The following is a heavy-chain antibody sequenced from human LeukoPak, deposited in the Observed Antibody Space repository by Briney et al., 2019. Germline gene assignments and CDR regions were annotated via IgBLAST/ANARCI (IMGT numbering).Heavy chain of an antibody. CDR2: IKQDGSEK. V-gene: IGHV3-7*01. D-gene: IGHD2-15*01. CDR3: ARGGEGICSGGSCSLYYYYYYYMDV. CDR1: GFSFSRYW. Sequence: GGSLRLSCAASGFSFSRYWMSWVRQAPGKGLEWVANIKQDGSEKYYVDSVKGRFTISRDNAKNSLYLQMNSLRVEDTAVYYCARGGEGICSGGSCSLYYYYYYYMDVWGKGTTVTVSS. J-gene: IGHJ6*03.